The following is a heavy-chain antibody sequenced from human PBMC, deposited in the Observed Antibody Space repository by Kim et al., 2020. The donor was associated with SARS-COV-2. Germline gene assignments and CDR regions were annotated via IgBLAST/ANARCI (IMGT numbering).Heavy chain of an antibody. V-gene: IGHV4-4*02. Sequence: NYNPSLKGRVTISVDKSKNQFSLKLSSVTAADTAVYYCARGGSGGSCYGYWGQGTLVTVSS. J-gene: IGHJ4*02. CDR3: ARGGSGGSCYGY. D-gene: IGHD2-15*01.